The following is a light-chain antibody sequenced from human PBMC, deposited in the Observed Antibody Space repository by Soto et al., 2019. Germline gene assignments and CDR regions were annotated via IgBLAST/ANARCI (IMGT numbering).Light chain of an antibody. CDR2: EVT. Sequence: QSVLTQPASVSGSPGQSITISCTGTSSDIGAHDYVSWYRQHPGKAPKLLIYEVTNRPSGVSPRFSGSKSANTASLTISGLQVEDEADYYCSSLTSSAPVVFGGGTTLTVL. V-gene: IGLV2-14*01. J-gene: IGLJ2*01. CDR3: SSLTSSAPVV. CDR1: SSDIGAHDY.